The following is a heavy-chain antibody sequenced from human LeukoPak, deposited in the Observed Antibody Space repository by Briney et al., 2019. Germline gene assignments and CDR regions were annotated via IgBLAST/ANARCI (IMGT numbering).Heavy chain of an antibody. CDR3: ARDRYSSGGLDV. CDR1: GFTFSNYW. CDR2: IKRDGSEK. J-gene: IGHJ6*02. D-gene: IGHD3-22*01. V-gene: IGHV3-7*04. Sequence: PGGSLRLSCAASGFTFSNYWMSWVRQAPGKGLEWVANIKRDGSEKYYVDSVKGRFTISRDNAKNSLYLQMNSLRAEDTAVYYCARDRYSSGGLDVWGQGTTVTDSS.